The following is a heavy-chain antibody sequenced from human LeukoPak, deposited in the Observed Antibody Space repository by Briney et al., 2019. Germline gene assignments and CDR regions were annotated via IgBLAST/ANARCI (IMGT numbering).Heavy chain of an antibody. J-gene: IGHJ4*02. V-gene: IGHV4-39*01. CDR2: IYYSGST. CDR1: GGSISSSRYY. CDR3: ARQVVVPAANDY. Sequence: TSETLSLTCTVSGGSISSSRYYWGWIRQPPGKGLEWIGSIYYSGSTYYNPSLKSRVTISVDTSKNQFSLKLSSVTAADTAVYYCARQVVVPAANDYWGQGTLVTVSS. D-gene: IGHD2-2*01.